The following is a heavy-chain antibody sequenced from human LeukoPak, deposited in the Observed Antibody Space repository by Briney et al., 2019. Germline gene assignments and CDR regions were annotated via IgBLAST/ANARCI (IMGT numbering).Heavy chain of an antibody. CDR3: AGLSSGWWDY. J-gene: IGHJ4*02. CDR1: GFTFSSYG. D-gene: IGHD6-19*01. V-gene: IGHV3-30*02. Sequence: PGGSLRLSCAASGFTFSSYGMHWVRQAPGKGLEWVAFIRYDGSNKYYADSVKGRFTISRDNAKNSLYLQMNSLRAEDTAVYYCAGLSSGWWDYWGQGTLVTVSS. CDR2: IRYDGSNK.